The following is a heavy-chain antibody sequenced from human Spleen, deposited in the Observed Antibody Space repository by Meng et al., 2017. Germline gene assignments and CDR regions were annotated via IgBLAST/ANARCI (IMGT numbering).Heavy chain of an antibody. V-gene: IGHV1-2*06. CDR1: GYNFPDYY. CDR2: IDPKNGDT. D-gene: IGHD6-13*01. J-gene: IGHJ4*02. CDR3: ARDEDISAAGKLFGDY. Sequence: ASVKVSCKPSGYNFPDYYIHWVRQAPGQGLEWMGRIDPKNGDTHYAQKFQGRVTMTGDTSISTAYMDLSGLRSGDTAVYYCARDEDISAAGKLFGDYWGQGTLVTVSS.